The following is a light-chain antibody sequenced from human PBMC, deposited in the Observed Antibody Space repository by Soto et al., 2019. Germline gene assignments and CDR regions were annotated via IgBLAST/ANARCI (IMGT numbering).Light chain of an antibody. Sequence: DIHMTQSPSTLSASVGDRVTITCRASQSLSSRLAWYQQKPGKAPELLIYDASSLKSGVPSRFSGSESGTEFTLTISSLQPDDFATYYCQQYNNFWTLGQGPKVDI. CDR1: QSLSSR. V-gene: IGKV1-5*01. CDR3: QQYNNFWT. J-gene: IGKJ1*01. CDR2: DAS.